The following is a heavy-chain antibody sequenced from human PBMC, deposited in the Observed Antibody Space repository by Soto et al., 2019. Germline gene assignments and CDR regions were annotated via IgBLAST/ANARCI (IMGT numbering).Heavy chain of an antibody. CDR1: GFSFGDYA. J-gene: IGHJ6*02. V-gene: IGHV3-9*01. Sequence: EVQLVESGGDLVQPGRSLRLSCAASGFSFGDYAMHWVRQAPGKGLEWVSGISWKSGSIGYADSVKGRFTISRDNAKNSLYLQMNSLRAEDTALYYCAKSTGGTANGLDVWGQGTTFTVSS. CDR2: ISWKSGSI. D-gene: IGHD2-8*02. CDR3: AKSTGGTANGLDV.